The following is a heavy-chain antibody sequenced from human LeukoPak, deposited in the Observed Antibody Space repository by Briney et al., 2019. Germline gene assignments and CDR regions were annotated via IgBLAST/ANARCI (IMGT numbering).Heavy chain of an antibody. CDR2: ISYDGSNK. J-gene: IGHJ6*02. D-gene: IGHD3-10*01. Sequence: PGGSLRLSCAASGFTFSSYWMSWVRQAPGKGLEWVAVISYDGSNKYYADSVKGRFTISRDNSKNTLYLQMNSLRAEDTAVYYCARGGGYYGSGSLHYYYYSMDVWGQGTTVTVSS. CDR3: ARGGGYYGSGSLHYYYYSMDV. CDR1: GFTFSSYW. V-gene: IGHV3-30*03.